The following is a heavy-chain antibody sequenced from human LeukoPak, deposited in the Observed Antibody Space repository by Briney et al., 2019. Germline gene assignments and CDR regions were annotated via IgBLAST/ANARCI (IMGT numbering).Heavy chain of an antibody. V-gene: IGHV3-7*01. Sequence: GVSLRLSCAASGFTFSSYWMSWVRQTPGKGLEWVANIKQDGSEKYYVDSVKGRFTSSRDNAKNSLYLQMNSLRAEDTAVYYCARDDYGFTYWGQGTLVTVSS. J-gene: IGHJ4*02. CDR2: IKQDGSEK. D-gene: IGHD4/OR15-4a*01. CDR1: GFTFSSYW. CDR3: ARDDYGFTY.